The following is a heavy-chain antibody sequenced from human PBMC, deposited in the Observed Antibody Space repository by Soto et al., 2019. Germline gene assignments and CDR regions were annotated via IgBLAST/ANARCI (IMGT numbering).Heavy chain of an antibody. CDR3: ATGSRNYAILKHWLGPRDAFHI. CDR1: GYTLTELS. J-gene: IGHJ3*02. Sequence: ASVKVSCKVSGYTLTELSMHWVRQAPGKGLEWMGGFDPEDGETIYAQKFQGRVTMTEDTSTDTAYMELSSLRSEDTAVYYCATGSRNYAILKHWLGPRDAFHIWGQGTMVT. V-gene: IGHV1-24*01. CDR2: FDPEDGET. D-gene: IGHD6-19*01.